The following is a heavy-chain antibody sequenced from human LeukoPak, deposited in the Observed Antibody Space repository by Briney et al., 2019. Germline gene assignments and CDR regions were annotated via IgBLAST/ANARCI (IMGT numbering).Heavy chain of an antibody. CDR3: ARDWAGYDAFDI. D-gene: IGHD5-12*01. CDR1: GFTFSSYA. CDR2: ISYDGSNK. J-gene: IGHJ3*02. V-gene: IGHV3-30*04. Sequence: PGRSLRLSCAASGFTFSSYAMHWVRQAPGKGLEWVAVISYDGSNKYYADSVKGRFTISRDNSKNTLYLQMNSLRAEDTAVYYCARDWAGYDAFDIWGQGTMVTVSS.